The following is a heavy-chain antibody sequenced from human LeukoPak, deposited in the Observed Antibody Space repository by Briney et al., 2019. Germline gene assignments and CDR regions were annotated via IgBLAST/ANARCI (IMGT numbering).Heavy chain of an antibody. V-gene: IGHV4-59*01. CDR2: IYYSGNT. J-gene: IGHJ4*02. CDR1: NDSINNYY. D-gene: IGHD5-12*01. Sequence: SETLSLTCTVSNDSINNYYWSWVRQPPGKGLEWIGYIYYSGNTNYNPSLKSRVTISLDTSKNQFSLNLTSVTAADTAVYYCARKYNGYGGWIDYWAQGTLVTVSS. CDR3: ARKYNGYGGWIDY.